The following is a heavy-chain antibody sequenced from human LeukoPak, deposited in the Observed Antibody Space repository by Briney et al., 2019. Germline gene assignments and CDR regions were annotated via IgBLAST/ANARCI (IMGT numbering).Heavy chain of an antibody. J-gene: IGHJ6*03. CDR1: GGTFSRND. CDR2: IMPLFGTA. CDR3: ARDNGGTAMAYYYYYYMDV. D-gene: IGHD5-18*01. Sequence: GASVKVSCKASGGTFSRNDISWVRQAPGQGLEWMGGIMPLFGTAKNAQKFQGRVTITADKSTSTAYMELSSLRSEDTAVYYCARDNGGTAMAYYYYYYMDVWGKGTTVTISS. V-gene: IGHV1-69*06.